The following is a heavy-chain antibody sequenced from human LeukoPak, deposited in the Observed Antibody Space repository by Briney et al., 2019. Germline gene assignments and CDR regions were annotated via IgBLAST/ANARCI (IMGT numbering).Heavy chain of an antibody. CDR3: ARDRMITFGGVIDNFDY. D-gene: IGHD3-16*02. Sequence: PGGSLRLSCAASGFTFSSYSMNWVRQAPGKGLEWVSSISSSSSYIYYADSVKGRFTISRDNAKNSLYLQMNSLRAEDTAVYYCARDRMITFGGVIDNFDYWGQGTLVTVSS. CDR1: GFTFSSYS. J-gene: IGHJ4*02. V-gene: IGHV3-21*01. CDR2: ISSSSSYI.